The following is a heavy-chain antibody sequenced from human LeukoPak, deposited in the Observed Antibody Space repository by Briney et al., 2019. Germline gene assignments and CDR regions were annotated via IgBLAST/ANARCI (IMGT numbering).Heavy chain of an antibody. J-gene: IGHJ4*02. CDR3: ARGLSGYASSLGY. Sequence: GGSLRLSCAASGFTFSSYWMHWVRQAPGKGLVWVSRINSDGSSTSYADSVRGRFSISRDNAKNTLYLQMNSLRAEDTAVYCCARGLSGYASSLGYWGQGTLVTVSA. CDR1: GFTFSSYW. V-gene: IGHV3-74*01. CDR2: INSDGSST. D-gene: IGHD6-6*01.